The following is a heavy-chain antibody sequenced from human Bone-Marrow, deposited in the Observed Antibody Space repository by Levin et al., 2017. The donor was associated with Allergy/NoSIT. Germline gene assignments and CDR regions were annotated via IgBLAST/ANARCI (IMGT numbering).Heavy chain of an antibody. J-gene: IGHJ4*02. Sequence: GESLKISCAASGFTFTTYAMTWVRRAPGMGLEWVSTVSSTGGATYSTDSVKGRFTISRDNAKNSLYLEIYSLRPEDTAFYYCGKDVSHYDTSGYIDYWGQGTLVTVSS. CDR2: VSSTGGAT. CDR1: GFTFTTYA. V-gene: IGHV3-23*01. D-gene: IGHD3-22*01. CDR3: GKDVSHYDTSGYIDY.